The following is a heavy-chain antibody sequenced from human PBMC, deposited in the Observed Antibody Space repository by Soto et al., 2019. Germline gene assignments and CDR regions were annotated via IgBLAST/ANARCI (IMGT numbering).Heavy chain of an antibody. Sequence: PSETLSLTCSVSGGSISNSSYLWGWVRQPPGKGLQWIGSVSHIGSTNYNPSLKSRLTISVGTSKTQSSLRLDSVTAADTAVYYCSIIAFSGPPTGFDHWGPGILVTLSS. CDR3: SIIAFSGPPTGFDH. D-gene: IGHD3-3*02. CDR2: VSHIGST. CDR1: GGSISNSSYL. J-gene: IGHJ4*02. V-gene: IGHV4-39*01.